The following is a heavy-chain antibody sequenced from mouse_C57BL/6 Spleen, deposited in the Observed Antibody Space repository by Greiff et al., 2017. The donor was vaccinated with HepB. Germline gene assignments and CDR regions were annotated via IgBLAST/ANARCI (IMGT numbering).Heavy chain of an antibody. D-gene: IGHD2-3*01. CDR1: GYAFSSSW. CDR3: AIYDGYGY. Sequence: VQLQQSGPELVKPGASVKISCKASGYAFSSSWMNWVKQRPGKGLEWIGRIYPGDGDTNYNGKFKGKATLTADKSSSTAYMQLSSLTSEDSAVYFCAIYDGYGYWGQGTTLTVSS. CDR2: IYPGDGDT. V-gene: IGHV1-82*01. J-gene: IGHJ2*01.